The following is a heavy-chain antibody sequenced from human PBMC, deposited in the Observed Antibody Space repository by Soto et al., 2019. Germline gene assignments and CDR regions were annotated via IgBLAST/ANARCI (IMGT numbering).Heavy chain of an antibody. J-gene: IGHJ3*01. V-gene: IGHV3-23*01. CDR2: ITESGVTA. CDR3: XXXXXXSSWNQDAFHV. Sequence: HLLESGGGLVQLGGSLRLSCAASGFSFHANALSWVRQTPGKGLQWVSTITESGVTAYYADSVKGRFSISRDNXXXXXXXXXXXXXXXXXXXXXXXXXXXXSSWNQDAFHVWGPGTMVAVSS. CDR1: GFSFHANA. D-gene: IGHD6-13*01.